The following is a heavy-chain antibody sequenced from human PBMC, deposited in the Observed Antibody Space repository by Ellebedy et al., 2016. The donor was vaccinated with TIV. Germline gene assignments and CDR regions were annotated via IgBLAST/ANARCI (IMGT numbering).Heavy chain of an antibody. Sequence: PGGSLRLSCAASGFTVGNNFMSWVRQAPGKGLEWVSLIYSGGSTDYADSVKGRFTIYRDSSKNTLYLQMNSRRAEDTAMYYCARKTDTGTTRDYWGQGTPVTVSS. CDR3: ARKTDTGTTRDY. J-gene: IGHJ4*02. CDR2: IYSGGST. V-gene: IGHV3-53*01. D-gene: IGHD1-1*01. CDR1: GFTVGNNF.